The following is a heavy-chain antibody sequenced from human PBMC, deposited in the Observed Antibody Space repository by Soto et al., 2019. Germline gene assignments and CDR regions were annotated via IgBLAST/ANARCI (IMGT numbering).Heavy chain of an antibody. J-gene: IGHJ4*02. Sequence: LVQSGPDVKKPGTAVKVSFKTSGFTFGSSAVQWVRQVRGQRLEWIGWIVVASGYSNVAQKFQDRVSLTRDLSTNTAFIELSSLTSDDSAMYYCAADVIGVAGDFDHWGQGTLVSVSS. CDR3: AADVIGVAGDFDH. D-gene: IGHD6-19*01. V-gene: IGHV1-58*01. CDR2: IVVASGYS. CDR1: GFTFGSSA.